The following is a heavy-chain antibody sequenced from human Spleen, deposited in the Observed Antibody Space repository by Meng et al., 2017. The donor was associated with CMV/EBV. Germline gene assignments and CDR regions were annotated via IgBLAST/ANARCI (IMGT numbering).Heavy chain of an antibody. V-gene: IGHV2-70D*14. J-gene: IGHJ5*01. CDR3: ARSGSYYDTNWFDS. CDR1: GLSLTTGEM. Sequence: SGPTLVQPTQTLTLTWTFSGLSLTTGEMRDMRVSWIRQPPGKALEWLARIDWDDYKFYSSSLKTRLTISKDTSKNQVVLTMTNVGPVDTATYYCARSGSYYDTNWFDSWGEGTLVPVSS. CDR2: IDWDDYK. D-gene: IGHD1-26*01.